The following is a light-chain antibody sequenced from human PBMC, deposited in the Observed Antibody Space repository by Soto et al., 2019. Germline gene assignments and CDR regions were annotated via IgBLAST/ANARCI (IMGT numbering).Light chain of an antibody. V-gene: IGLV2-14*01. CDR2: EVS. J-gene: IGLJ1*01. Sequence: QSVLTQPASVSGSPGQSITISCTGTSSDVGGYNYVSWYQQHPGKAPKLMIYEVSNRPSGVSNRFSGSKSGNTASLTISGVQAEDEADYYCSSYTSSSTLPYAFGTGTKLTVL. CDR3: SSYTSSSTLPYA. CDR1: SSDVGGYNY.